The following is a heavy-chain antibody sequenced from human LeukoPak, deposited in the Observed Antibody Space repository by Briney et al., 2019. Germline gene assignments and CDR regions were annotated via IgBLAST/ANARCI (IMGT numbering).Heavy chain of an antibody. J-gene: IGHJ6*02. Sequence: GGSLRLSCAASGFTFDDYTMHWVRQAPGKGLEWVSLISWDGGSTYYADSVKGRFTISRDNSKNSLYLQMNSLRTEDTALYYCAKSTWGAQYYYYGMDVWGQGTTVTVSS. CDR3: AKSTWGAQYYYYGMDV. D-gene: IGHD3-16*01. V-gene: IGHV3-43*01. CDR2: ISWDGGST. CDR1: GFTFDDYT.